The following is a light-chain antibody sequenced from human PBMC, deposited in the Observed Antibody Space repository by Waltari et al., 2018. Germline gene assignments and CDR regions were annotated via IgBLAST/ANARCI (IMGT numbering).Light chain of an antibody. CDR2: GAS. Sequence: EVVMTQSPATLSVSQGERATRSCRASHSVSSNLAWYQQKPGQNPRLLIYGASTRATGIPARFSGSGSGTEFTLTISNLQSEDFAVYYCQQYLSWYTFGQGTKLEIK. CDR3: QQYLSWYT. V-gene: IGKV3-15*01. CDR1: HSVSSN. J-gene: IGKJ2*01.